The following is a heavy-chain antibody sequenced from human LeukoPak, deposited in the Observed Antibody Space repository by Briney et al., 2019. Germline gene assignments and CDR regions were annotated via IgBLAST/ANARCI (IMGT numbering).Heavy chain of an antibody. CDR1: GYTFINYG. J-gene: IGHJ4*02. D-gene: IGHD2-15*01. V-gene: IGHV1-18*01. CDR2: VSGYNANT. Sequence: ASVKVSCKASGYTFINYGISWVRQAPGQGPEWMGWVSGYNANTNYAQKFQGRVTMTTDTSTSTAYMELRSLRSDDTAVYYCAGGYCSGGSCPTFFDYWGQGTLVTVSS. CDR3: AGGYCSGGSCPTFFDY.